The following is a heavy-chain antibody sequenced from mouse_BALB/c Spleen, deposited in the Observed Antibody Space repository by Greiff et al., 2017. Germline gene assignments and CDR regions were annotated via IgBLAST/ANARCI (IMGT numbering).Heavy chain of an antibody. V-gene: IGHV5-6*01. Sequence: EVHLVESGGDLVKPGGSLKLSCAASGFTFSSYGMSWVRQTPDKRLEWVATISSGGSYTYYPDSVKGRFTISRDNAKNTLYLQMSSLKSEDTAMYYCARHGTTTVVEGDWYFDVWGAGTTVTVSS. D-gene: IGHD1-1*01. CDR1: GFTFSSYG. CDR3: ARHGTTTVVEGDWYFDV. CDR2: ISSGGSYT. J-gene: IGHJ1*01.